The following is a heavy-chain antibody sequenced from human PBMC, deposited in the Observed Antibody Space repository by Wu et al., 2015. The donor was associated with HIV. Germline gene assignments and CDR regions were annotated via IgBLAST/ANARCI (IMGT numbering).Heavy chain of an antibody. D-gene: IGHD4-17*01. CDR1: GYNFRGYY. Sequence: QVQLVQSGAEVKKPGASLKVSCKASGYNFRGYYIHWVRQAPGQGLEWMGRINPNDGGTHYAQKFQGRVTMTRDTSISTAYMELSRLKSDDTAVYYCARDRRIYGDNVGVISWFDPWGQGTLGHSLL. V-gene: IGHV1-2*06. CDR2: INPNDGGT. CDR3: ARDRRIYGDNVGVISWFDP. J-gene: IGHJ5*02.